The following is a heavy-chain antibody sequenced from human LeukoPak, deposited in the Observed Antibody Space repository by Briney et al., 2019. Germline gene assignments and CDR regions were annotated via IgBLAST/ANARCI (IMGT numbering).Heavy chain of an antibody. J-gene: IGHJ4*02. D-gene: IGHD4-11*01. V-gene: IGHV4-59*12. Sequence: SETLSLTCVVSGDSISPFYWSWIRQPPGKGLEWIGYIYYSGSTNYNPSLKSRVIILVDTSKNQFSLKLSSVTAADTAVYYCARTVPRRTTVAPAHLDCWGQGIQVTVSS. CDR3: ARTVPRRTTVAPAHLDC. CDR2: IYYSGST. CDR1: GDSISPFY.